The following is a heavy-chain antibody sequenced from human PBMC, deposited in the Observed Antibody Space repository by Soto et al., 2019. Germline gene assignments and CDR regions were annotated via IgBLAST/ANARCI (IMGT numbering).Heavy chain of an antibody. CDR1: GLALSGPS. CDR3: ALRFGNPMNDY. Sequence: PGGSLRLSCAASGLALSGPSIHWVRQASGKGLEWVGRIRNKAENYATTYAASVRGRFTISRDDLKNTVYLEMNSLQTEDTGVYYCALRFGNPMNDYWGQGALVTVSS. J-gene: IGHJ4*02. D-gene: IGHD3-3*01. CDR2: IRNKAENYAT. V-gene: IGHV3-73*01.